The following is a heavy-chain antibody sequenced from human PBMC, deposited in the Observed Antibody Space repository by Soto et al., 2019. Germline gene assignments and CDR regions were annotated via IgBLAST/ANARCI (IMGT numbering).Heavy chain of an antibody. D-gene: IGHD4-4*01. CDR3: ARTSNYDLYFDY. V-gene: IGHV4-4*02. Sequence: KTSETLSLTCAVSNGSISSSNWWSWVRQPPGKGLEWIGEIYHSGSTNYNPSLKSRVTISVDKSKNQFSLKLSSVTAADTAVYYCARTSNYDLYFDYWGQGTLVTVSS. CDR1: NGSISSSNW. CDR2: IYHSGST. J-gene: IGHJ4*02.